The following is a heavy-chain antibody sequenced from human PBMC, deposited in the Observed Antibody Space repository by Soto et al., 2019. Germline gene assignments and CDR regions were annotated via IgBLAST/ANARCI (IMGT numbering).Heavy chain of an antibody. V-gene: IGHV2-5*02. Sequence: QVTLKESGPTLVKPTQTLTLTCTFSGFSLNTSGVGVGWIRHPPGKALEWLALIYWDDDKLYSPSLKSRLTTTNDSSKNQVVLTMTNMDPVDTATYYCEHRLSPPGSYCLDYWGQGTLVTVSS. CDR3: EHRLSPPGSYCLDY. D-gene: IGHD2-21*02. CDR1: GFSLNTSGVG. J-gene: IGHJ4*02. CDR2: IYWDDDK.